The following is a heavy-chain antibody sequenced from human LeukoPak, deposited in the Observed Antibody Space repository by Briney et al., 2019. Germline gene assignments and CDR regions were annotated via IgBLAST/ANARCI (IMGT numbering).Heavy chain of an antibody. V-gene: IGHV3-23*01. CDR1: GFTFSNYA. D-gene: IGHD3-22*01. J-gene: IGHJ6*02. CDR3: AKGVNYYYYNGMDV. Sequence: GGSLRLSCAASGFTFSNYAMNWVRQAPGEGLEWVSGSSGSGASTYYADSVKGRFTISRDNSRNTLYLQMNSLRADDTAVYYCAKGVNYYYYNGMDVWGQGTTVTVSS. CDR2: SSGSGAST.